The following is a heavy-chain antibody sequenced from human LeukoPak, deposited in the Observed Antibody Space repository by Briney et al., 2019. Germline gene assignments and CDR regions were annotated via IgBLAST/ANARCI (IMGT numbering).Heavy chain of an antibody. Sequence: SQTLSLTCTVSGVSISSDSYYWSWIRQPAGKGLEWIGRFYTSGTTNYNPSLKSRVTISVDTSKNQFSLKLRSVTAADTALYYCARSELSCSGGSCPTRYVFDIWGQGTVVTASS. CDR3: ARSELSCSGGSCPTRYVFDI. D-gene: IGHD2-15*01. CDR1: GVSISSDSYY. CDR2: FYTSGTT. V-gene: IGHV4-61*02. J-gene: IGHJ3*02.